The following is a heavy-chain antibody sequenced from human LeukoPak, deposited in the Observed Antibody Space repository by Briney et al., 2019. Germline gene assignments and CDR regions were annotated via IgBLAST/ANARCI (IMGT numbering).Heavy chain of an antibody. V-gene: IGHV3-11*03. CDR3: ARISDHVFDS. Sequence: GGSLRLSCTASGVIFSDYNMTSTRQAPGMGREWISYITSSGSYTNYTDSVKGRFTLSRDNANNSLYLHMNSLTAEDTAVYCCARISDHVFDSWGQGALVTVSS. D-gene: IGHD3-3*02. CDR2: ITSSGSYT. CDR1: GVIFSDYN. J-gene: IGHJ4*02.